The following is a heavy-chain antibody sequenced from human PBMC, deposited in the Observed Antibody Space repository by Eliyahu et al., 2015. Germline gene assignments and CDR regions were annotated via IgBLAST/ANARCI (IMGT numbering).Heavy chain of an antibody. V-gene: IGHV2-5*02. CDR2: XYWDDEK. Sequence: QXTLKESGPTLVKPTXTLTLTCXFSGFSLXTSGVGVGWIRQPPGKALEWLXLXYWDDEKRYSPSLKSRLTITKDTSKNQVVLTMTNMDPVDTATYYCAHRTVAGDFDYWGQGTLVTVSS. J-gene: IGHJ4*02. CDR1: GFSLXTSGVG. D-gene: IGHD6-19*01. CDR3: AHRTVAGDFDY.